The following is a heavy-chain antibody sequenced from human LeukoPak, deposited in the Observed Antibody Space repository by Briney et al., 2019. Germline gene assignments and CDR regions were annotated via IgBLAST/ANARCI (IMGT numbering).Heavy chain of an antibody. D-gene: IGHD2-2*01. Sequence: GGSLRLSCAASGFTFSTYWMSWVRQVPGKGLEWVANMKQDGSEKYDVDSVKGRFTISRDNGKNSLYLQMNSLRAEDTAVYYCARLRCSSTSCFFDYWGQGTLVTVSS. CDR3: ARLRCSSTSCFFDY. CDR2: MKQDGSEK. J-gene: IGHJ4*02. CDR1: GFTFSTYW. V-gene: IGHV3-7*01.